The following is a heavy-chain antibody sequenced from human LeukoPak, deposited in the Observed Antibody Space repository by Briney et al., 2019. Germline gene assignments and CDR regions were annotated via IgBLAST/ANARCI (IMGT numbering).Heavy chain of an antibody. CDR2: ISYDGSNK. CDR1: GFTFSSYA. Sequence: GGPLRLSCAASGFTFSSYAMHWVRQAPGKGLEGVAVISYDGSNKYYADSVKGRFTISRDNSKNTLYLQMNSLRAEDTAVYYCARDLAPGITMVRGSLSSYPRGDWGQGTLVTVSS. J-gene: IGHJ4*02. D-gene: IGHD3-10*01. CDR3: ARDLAPGITMVRGSLSSYPRGD. V-gene: IGHV3-30*04.